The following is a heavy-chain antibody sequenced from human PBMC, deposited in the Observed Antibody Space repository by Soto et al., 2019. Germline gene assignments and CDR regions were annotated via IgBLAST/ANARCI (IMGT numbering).Heavy chain of an antibody. CDR1: GYTFTSYG. V-gene: IGHV1-18*01. J-gene: IGHJ3*02. D-gene: IGHD3-3*01. Sequence: GASVKVSCKASGYTFTSYGISWVRQAPGQGLEWMGWISAYNGNTNYAQKLQGRVTMTTDTSTSTAYMELRSLRSDDTAVYYCARRYYDFWSGYYSRPDAFDIWGQGTMVTVSS. CDR3: ARRYYDFWSGYYSRPDAFDI. CDR2: ISAYNGNT.